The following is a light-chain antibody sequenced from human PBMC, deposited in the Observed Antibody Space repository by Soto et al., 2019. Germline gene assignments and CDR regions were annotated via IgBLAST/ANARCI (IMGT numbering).Light chain of an antibody. CDR3: QQLNNFPRT. Sequence: DIQLTQSPSFLSASVGDRVTITCRASQGISSYLAWYQQRPGKARKLQMYGASPWQSGVPSRFSGSASGTTFTLTINSLQTEDFATYYCQQLNNFPRTFGQGTKVE. CDR1: QGISSY. V-gene: IGKV1-9*01. J-gene: IGKJ1*01. CDR2: GAS.